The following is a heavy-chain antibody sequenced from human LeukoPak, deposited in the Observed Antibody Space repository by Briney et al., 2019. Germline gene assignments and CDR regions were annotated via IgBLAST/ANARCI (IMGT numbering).Heavy chain of an antibody. Sequence: GGSLRLSCAASGFTFSSYGMSWVRQAPGKGLEWVSAISGSGGSTYYADSVKGRFTISRDDSKNTLYLQMGSLRAEDMAVYYCARRKIPNNYFDYWGQGTLVTVSS. V-gene: IGHV3-23*01. J-gene: IGHJ4*02. CDR2: ISGSGGST. CDR3: ARRKIPNNYFDY. CDR1: GFTFSSYG.